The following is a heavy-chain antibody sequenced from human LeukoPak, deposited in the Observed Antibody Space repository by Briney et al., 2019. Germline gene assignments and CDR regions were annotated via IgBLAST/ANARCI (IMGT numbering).Heavy chain of an antibody. J-gene: IGHJ3*02. CDR3: ARGHSISWFSSNDPFYI. Sequence: ASVKVSCKASGYTFSNYGITWVRQAPGQGLEWMGWISAYNGNTNYAQKVQGRVIMTTDTSTSTVYLELRSLRSDDTAVYFRARGHSISWFSSNDPFYIWGQGTMVTVSS. V-gene: IGHV1-18*01. CDR2: ISAYNGNT. CDR1: GYTFSNYG. D-gene: IGHD6-13*01.